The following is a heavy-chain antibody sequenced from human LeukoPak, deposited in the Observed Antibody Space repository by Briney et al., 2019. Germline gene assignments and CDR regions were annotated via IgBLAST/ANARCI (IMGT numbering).Heavy chain of an antibody. J-gene: IGHJ4*02. D-gene: IGHD6-19*01. V-gene: IGHV3-21*01. Sequence: GGSLRLSCAASGFTFSSYSMNWVRQAPGKGLEWVSSISDSSYTYYADSLKGRFTISRDNAKNSLYLQMNSLRAEDTAVYYCARDKTVADLDYWGQGTLVTVSS. CDR2: ISDSSYT. CDR3: ARDKTVADLDY. CDR1: GFTFSSYS.